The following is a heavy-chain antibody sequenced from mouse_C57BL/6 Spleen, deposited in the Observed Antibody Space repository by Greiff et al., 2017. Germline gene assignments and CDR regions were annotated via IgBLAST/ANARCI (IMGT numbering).Heavy chain of an antibody. J-gene: IGHJ3*01. CDR3: ARVDYTWCAY. CDR1: GYTFTSYW. CDR2: IDPSDSYT. Sequence: QVQLQQPGAELVMPGASVKLSCKASGYTFTSYWMHWVKQRPGQGLEWIGEIDPSDSYTNYNQKFKGKSTLTVDKSSSTAYMQLSSLTSEDSAVYYCARVDYTWCAYWGQGTLVTVSA. D-gene: IGHD2-4*01. V-gene: IGHV1-69*01.